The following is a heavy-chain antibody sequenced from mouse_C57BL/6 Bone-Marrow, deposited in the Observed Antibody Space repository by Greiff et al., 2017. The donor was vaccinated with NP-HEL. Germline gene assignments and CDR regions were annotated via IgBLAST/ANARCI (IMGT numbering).Heavy chain of an antibody. CDR1: GFTFSNYW. CDR3: TGRGGSSLDY. J-gene: IGHJ2*01. D-gene: IGHD1-1*01. Sequence: VQLKESGGGLVQPGGSMKLSCVASGFTFSNYWMNWVRQSPEKGLEWVAQIRLKSDNYATHYAESVKGRFTISRDDSKSSVYLQMNNLRAEDTGIYYCTGRGGSSLDYWGQGTTLTVSS. V-gene: IGHV6-3*01. CDR2: IRLKSDNYAT.